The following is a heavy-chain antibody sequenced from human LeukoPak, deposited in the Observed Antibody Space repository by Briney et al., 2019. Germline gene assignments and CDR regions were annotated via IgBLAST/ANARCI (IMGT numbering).Heavy chain of an antibody. D-gene: IGHD7-27*01. V-gene: IGHV3-23*01. CDR2: IRGSGDDT. Sequence: PGGSLRLSCAASGFTFSSYAMHWVRQAPGKGLEWVSSIRGSGDDTYYADSVKGRFTISRDNSKNTLYLQMNSLRAEDTALYYCAREILTGYAFDIWGQGTMVTVSS. J-gene: IGHJ3*02. CDR3: AREILTGYAFDI. CDR1: GFTFSSYA.